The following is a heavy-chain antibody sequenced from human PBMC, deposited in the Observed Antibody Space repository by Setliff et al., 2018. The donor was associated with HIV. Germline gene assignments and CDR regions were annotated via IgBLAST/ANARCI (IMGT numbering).Heavy chain of an antibody. CDR2: IKEDGSEK. Sequence: GGSLRLSCAASGLTFSSYWMSWVRQAPGKGLEWMANIKEDGSEKYYVDSVKGRFIISRDNPKNTLYLQMNSLRVEDTAVYYCLRDSSGYHEAFDIWGQGTMVTVSS. J-gene: IGHJ3*02. CDR1: GLTFSSYW. D-gene: IGHD3-22*01. CDR3: LRDSSGYHEAFDI. V-gene: IGHV3-7*01.